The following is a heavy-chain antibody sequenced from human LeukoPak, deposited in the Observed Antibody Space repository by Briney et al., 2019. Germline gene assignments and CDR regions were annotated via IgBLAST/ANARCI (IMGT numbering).Heavy chain of an antibody. CDR2: ITSDGSVT. J-gene: IGHJ5*02. D-gene: IGHD3-10*01. V-gene: IGHV3-74*01. CDR3: TKDSSIAFGSGRVSWFDP. Sequence: GRSLRLSCAASGFTFSSYGMHWVRQAPGKGLVWVARITSDGSVTTYADSVRGRFSISRDNAKNTLYLQMNSLSAEDTAVYYCTKDSSIAFGSGRVSWFDPWGQGTLVTVSS. CDR1: GFTFSSYG.